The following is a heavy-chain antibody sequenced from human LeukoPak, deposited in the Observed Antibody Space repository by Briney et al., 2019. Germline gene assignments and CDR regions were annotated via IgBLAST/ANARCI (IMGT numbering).Heavy chain of an antibody. J-gene: IGHJ6*03. D-gene: IGHD2-2*01. CDR3: ARHLGYCSSTSCYAYYYYYYMDV. CDR2: INHSGST. Sequence: SETLSLTCAVYGGSFSGYYWSWIRQPPGKGLEWIGEINHSGSTKYNPSLKSRVTISVDTSKDQFSLKLSSVTAADTAVYYCARHLGYCSSTSCYAYYYYYYMDVWGKGTTVTISS. CDR1: GGSFSGYY. V-gene: IGHV4-34*01.